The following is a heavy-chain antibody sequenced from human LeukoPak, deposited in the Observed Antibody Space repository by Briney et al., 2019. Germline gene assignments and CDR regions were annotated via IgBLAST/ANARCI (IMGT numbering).Heavy chain of an antibody. V-gene: IGHV1-69*04. Sequence: GASVKVSCKASGGTFSSYAISWVRQAPGQGLEWMGRIIPILGIANYAQKFQGRATITADKSTSTAYMELSSLRSEDTAVYYCARAAPYDSSGYYEPWGQGTLVTVSS. CDR2: IIPILGIA. CDR3: ARAAPYDSSGYYEP. CDR1: GGTFSSYA. D-gene: IGHD3-22*01. J-gene: IGHJ5*02.